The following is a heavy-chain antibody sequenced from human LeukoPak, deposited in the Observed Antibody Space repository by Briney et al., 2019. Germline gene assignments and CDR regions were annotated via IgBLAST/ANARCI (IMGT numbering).Heavy chain of an antibody. CDR2: ISSSSSYI. CDR1: GFTFSSYS. J-gene: IGHJ4*02. D-gene: IGHD5-18*01. Sequence: PGGSLRLSCAASGFTFSSYSMNWVRQAPGKGLEWVSSISSSSSYIYYADSVKGRFTISRDNAKNSLYLQMNSLRAEDTAVYYCARDPTRGLMDTAMVTPHKGPENGATDYWGQGTLVTVSS. CDR3: ARDPTRGLMDTAMVTPHKGPENGATDY. V-gene: IGHV3-21*01.